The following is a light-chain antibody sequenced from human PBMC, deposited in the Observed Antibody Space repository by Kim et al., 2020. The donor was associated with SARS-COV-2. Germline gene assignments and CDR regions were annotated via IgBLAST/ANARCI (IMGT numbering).Light chain of an antibody. CDR3: QQYGSSPIT. Sequence: EIVLTQSPGTLSLSPGERATLSCRASQSVNSNYLAWYQQKPGQDPRLLIYAASSRATGIPDRFSGSGSGTDFTLTISRLEAEDLAVYYCQQYGSSPITFGQGTKVDIK. V-gene: IGKV3-20*01. CDR2: AAS. CDR1: QSVNSNY. J-gene: IGKJ1*01.